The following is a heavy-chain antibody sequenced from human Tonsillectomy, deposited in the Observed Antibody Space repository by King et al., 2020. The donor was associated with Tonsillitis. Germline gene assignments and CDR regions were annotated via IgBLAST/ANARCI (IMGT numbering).Heavy chain of an antibody. V-gene: IGHV3-21*01. CDR1: GFTFSSYS. D-gene: IGHD3-10*01. CDR3: ARDSDGDAFDI. Sequence: VQLVESGGGLVKPGGSLRLSCAASGFTFSSYSMNWVRQAPGKGLEWVSSISSSSSYIYYADSVKGRFTISRDNPKNSLYLQMNSLRAEDTAVYYCARDSDGDAFDIWGQGTMVTVSS. CDR2: ISSSSSYI. J-gene: IGHJ3*02.